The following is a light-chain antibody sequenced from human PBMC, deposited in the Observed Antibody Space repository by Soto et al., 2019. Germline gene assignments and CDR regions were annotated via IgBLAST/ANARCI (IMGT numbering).Light chain of an antibody. V-gene: IGKV3-20*01. J-gene: IGKJ1*01. CDR2: GAS. CDR1: QSVSSSY. Sequence: EIVLTQSPGTLSLSPGARATLSCRASQSVSSSYLAWYQQKPGQAPRLLIYGASSKATGIPDRFSGSGSGTDFTLTISRLEPEDFAVYYCQQYGKTFGQGTKV. CDR3: QQYGKT.